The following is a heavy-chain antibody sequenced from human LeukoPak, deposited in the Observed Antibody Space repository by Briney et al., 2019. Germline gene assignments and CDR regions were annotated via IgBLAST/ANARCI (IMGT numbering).Heavy chain of an antibody. J-gene: IGHJ4*02. CDR1: GFTFSSYE. V-gene: IGHV3-48*03. CDR2: ISSSGSTI. CDR3: ASDPAWDY. Sequence: GGSLTLSWAASGFTFSSYEINWVRHAPGKWLEWVSYISSSGSTIYYTDSVKGRFTISRDNAKNSLYLQMNSLRAEDTAVYYCASDPAWDYCGQGTLVTVSS. D-gene: IGHD6-25*01.